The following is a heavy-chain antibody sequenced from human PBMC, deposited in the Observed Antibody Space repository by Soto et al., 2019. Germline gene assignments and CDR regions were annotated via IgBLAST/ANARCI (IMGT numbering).Heavy chain of an antibody. CDR1: GGSFSTYA. V-gene: IGHV1-69*01. J-gene: IGHJ6*02. D-gene: IGHD2-15*01. CDR2: VIPIFGTP. Sequence: QVQLVQSGAEVKKPGSSVKVSCKAPGGSFSTYAISWVRQAPGQGLEWMGGVIPIFGTPKYAQKFQGRVTITADESTSTGYMELSSLRSEGTAVYYCARSQGGSSSLDIYYYYYYGMDVWGQGTTVTVSS. CDR3: ARSQGGSSSLDIYYYYYYGMDV.